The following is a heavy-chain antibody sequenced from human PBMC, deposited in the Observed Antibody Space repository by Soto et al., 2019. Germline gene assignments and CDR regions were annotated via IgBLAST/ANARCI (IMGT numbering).Heavy chain of an antibody. Sequence: EVQLLESGGGLVQPGGSLRLSCAASGVTFSSYAMSWVRQAPGKGLEWVSAISGSGGSTYYADSVKGRFTISRDNSKNTLYLQMNSLRADDTAVYYCAVPPPDIAVARPPGALYFDYWGQGTLVTVAS. J-gene: IGHJ4*02. CDR3: AVPPPDIAVARPPGALYFDY. D-gene: IGHD6-19*01. CDR2: ISGSGGST. V-gene: IGHV3-23*01. CDR1: GVTFSSYA.